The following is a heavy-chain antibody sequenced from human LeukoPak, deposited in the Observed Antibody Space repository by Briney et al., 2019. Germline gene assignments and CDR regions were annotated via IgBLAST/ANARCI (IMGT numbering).Heavy chain of an antibody. D-gene: IGHD5-12*01. CDR3: AISVRGYADYGGS. CDR1: GFTFSDYY. Sequence: GGSLRLSCAAFGFTFSDYYMSWIRQVPGKGLEWVSYISGPSSDTNYADSVRGRFTISRDNAKNSLYLQMNSLRAEDTAVYYCAISVRGYADYGGSWGLGTLVTVSS. CDR2: ISGPSSDT. J-gene: IGHJ5*02. V-gene: IGHV3-11*03.